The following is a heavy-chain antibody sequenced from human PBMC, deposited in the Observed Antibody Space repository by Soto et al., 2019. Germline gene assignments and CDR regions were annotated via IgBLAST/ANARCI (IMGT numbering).Heavy chain of an antibody. D-gene: IGHD3-22*01. Sequence: SVKVCCKASGGTFSSYAISWVRQAPGQGLEWMGGIIPIFGTANYAQKFQGRVTITADESTSTAYMELSSLRSEDTAVYYCARSAYYDSSGYLIYGRYFDYWGQGTLVTVSS. V-gene: IGHV1-69*13. CDR3: ARSAYYDSSGYLIYGRYFDY. J-gene: IGHJ4*02. CDR1: GGTFSSYA. CDR2: IIPIFGTA.